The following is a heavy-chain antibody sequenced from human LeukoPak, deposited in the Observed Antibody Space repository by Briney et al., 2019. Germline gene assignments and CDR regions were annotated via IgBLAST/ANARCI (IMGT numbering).Heavy chain of an antibody. CDR2: IIPILGIA. CDR3: ARDIVVVVAEGANWFDP. D-gene: IGHD2-15*01. CDR1: GGTFSSYA. V-gene: IGHV1-69*04. Sequence: ASVKVSCKASGGTFSSYAISWVRQAPGQGLEWMGRIIPILGIANYAQKFQGRVTITADKSTSTAYMELSSLRSEDTAVYYCARDIVVVVAEGANWFDPWGQGTLVTVSS. J-gene: IGHJ5*02.